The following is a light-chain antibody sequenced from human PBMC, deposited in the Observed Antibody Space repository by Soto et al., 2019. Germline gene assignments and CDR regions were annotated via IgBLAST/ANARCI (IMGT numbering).Light chain of an antibody. Sequence: EIVLTQSPGTPSLSPGERATLSCRASQSVSSSYLAWYQQKPGQAPRLLIYGASSRATGIPDRFSGSGSGTDFTLTISRLEPEDFAVYYCQQYGSSPWTFGQGNKVDIK. J-gene: IGKJ1*01. CDR1: QSVSSSY. CDR3: QQYGSSPWT. V-gene: IGKV3-20*01. CDR2: GAS.